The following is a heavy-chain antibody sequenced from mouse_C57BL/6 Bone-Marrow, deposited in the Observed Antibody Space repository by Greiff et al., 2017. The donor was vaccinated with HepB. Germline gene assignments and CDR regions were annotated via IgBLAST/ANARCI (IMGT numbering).Heavy chain of an antibody. CDR2: ISSGGSYT. CDR3: ARRGANWGRYFDY. V-gene: IGHV5-6*02. Sequence: EVKLVESGGDLVKPGGSLKLSCAASGFSFSSYGMSWVRQTPDKRLEWVATISSGGSYTYYPDSVKGRFTISRDNAKNTLYLQMSSLKSEDTAMYYCARRGANWGRYFDYWGQGTTLTVSS. CDR1: GFSFSSYG. J-gene: IGHJ2*01. D-gene: IGHD4-1*01.